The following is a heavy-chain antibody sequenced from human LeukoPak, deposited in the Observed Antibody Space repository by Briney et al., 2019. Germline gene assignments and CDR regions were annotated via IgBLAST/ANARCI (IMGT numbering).Heavy chain of an antibody. J-gene: IGHJ4*02. CDR1: GFTFSSYG. CDR2: IWYDGSNK. V-gene: IGHV3-33*06. Sequence: GGSLRLSCAASGFTFSSYGMHWVRQAPGKGLEWVAVIWYDGSNKYYADSVKGRFTISRDNSKNTLYLQMNSLRAEDTAVYYCAKDGGLKDIALMVYYYWGQGTLVTVSS. CDR3: AKDGGLKDIALMVYYY. D-gene: IGHD2-8*01.